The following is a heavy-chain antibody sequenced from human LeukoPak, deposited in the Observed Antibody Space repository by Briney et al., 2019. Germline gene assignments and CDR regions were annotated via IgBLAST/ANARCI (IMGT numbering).Heavy chain of an antibody. D-gene: IGHD2-2*01. CDR2: IKQDGSET. CDR1: GFTFGDSW. CDR3: ATYHHLPY. Sequence: GGSLRLSCAASGFTFGDSWITWVRQAPGKGLEWVASIKQDGSETYYVDSVKGRFTISRDNAKNSLYLQMSSLRAEDSAMYYCATYHHLPYWCQGIRVPVSS. V-gene: IGHV3-7*01. J-gene: IGHJ4*02.